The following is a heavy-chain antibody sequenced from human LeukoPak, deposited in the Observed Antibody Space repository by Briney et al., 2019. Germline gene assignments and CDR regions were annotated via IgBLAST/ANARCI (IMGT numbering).Heavy chain of an antibody. J-gene: IGHJ4*02. CDR3: ARGGLYYDILTGGLLGY. Sequence: SVKVSCKASGGTFSSYAISWVRQSPGQGLECMGGIIPIFGTANYAQKFQGRVTITADESTSTAYMELSSLRSEDTAVYYCARGGLYYDILTGGLLGYWGQGTLVTVSS. V-gene: IGHV1-69*13. CDR1: GGTFSSYA. CDR2: IIPIFGTA. D-gene: IGHD3-9*01.